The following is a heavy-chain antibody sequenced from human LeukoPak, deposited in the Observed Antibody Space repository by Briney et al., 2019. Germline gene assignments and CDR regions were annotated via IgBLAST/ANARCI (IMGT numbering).Heavy chain of an antibody. CDR3: ARWTDCGGDCHILEY. CDR2: LFYKRGA. CDR1: GGSISGYY. Sequence: SETLSLTCSVSGGSISGYYWSWSRQAPGKGVEWIGNLFYKRGAWYKSSLKSRVTTSVDTSKNELSLTLTSVTAADTAVYYCARWTDCGGDCHILEYWGQGILVTVSS. D-gene: IGHD2-21*02. J-gene: IGHJ4*02. V-gene: IGHV4-59*01.